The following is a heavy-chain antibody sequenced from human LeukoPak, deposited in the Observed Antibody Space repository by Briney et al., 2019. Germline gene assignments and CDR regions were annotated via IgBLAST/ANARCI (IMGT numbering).Heavy chain of an antibody. J-gene: IGHJ5*02. V-gene: IGHV1-18*04. CDR2: ISAYNGNT. CDR3: ARYYDFWSGFASTNWFDP. Sequence: ASVKVSCKASGYTFPSYGISWVRQAPGQGLEWMGWISAYNGNTNYAQNLQGRVAMTTDTSTSTAYMELSRLRSDDTAVYYCARYYDFWSGFASTNWFDPWGQGTLVTVSS. CDR1: GYTFPSYG. D-gene: IGHD3-3*01.